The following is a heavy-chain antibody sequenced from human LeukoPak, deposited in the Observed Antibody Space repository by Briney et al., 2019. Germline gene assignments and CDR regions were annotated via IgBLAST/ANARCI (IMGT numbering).Heavy chain of an antibody. CDR1: GFIVNTNY. Sequence: GGSLRLSCAASGFIVNTNYMSWVRQVPGKGLEWVSSITRSNYIYYADSVKGRFTISRDNAKNSLYLQMNSLRAEDTAVYYCARVHTVVTPFDSWGQGTLVTVSS. J-gene: IGHJ4*02. CDR2: ITRSNYI. CDR3: ARVHTVVTPFDS. D-gene: IGHD4-23*01. V-gene: IGHV3-69-1*01.